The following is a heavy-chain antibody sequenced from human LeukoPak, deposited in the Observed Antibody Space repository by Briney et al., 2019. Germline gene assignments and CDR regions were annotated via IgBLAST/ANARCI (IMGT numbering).Heavy chain of an antibody. CDR1: GFTFSSYG. D-gene: IGHD3-3*01. CDR3: ARGRVYFWSGHNWFDP. J-gene: IGHJ5*02. Sequence: GGSLRLSCAASGFTFSSYGMHWVRQAPGKGLEWVAVIWYDGSNKYYADSVKGRFTISRDNSKNTLYLQMNSLRAEDTAVYYCARGRVYFWSGHNWFDPWGQGTLVTVSS. CDR2: IWYDGSNK. V-gene: IGHV3-33*01.